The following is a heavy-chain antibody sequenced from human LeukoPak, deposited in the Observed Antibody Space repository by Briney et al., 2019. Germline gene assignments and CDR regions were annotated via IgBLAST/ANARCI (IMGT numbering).Heavy chain of an antibody. Sequence: SETLSLTCTVSGGSISSYYWSWIRQPPGKGLEWIGYIYYSGSTNYNPSLKSRVTISVDTSKNQFSLKLSSVTAADTAVYYCARVSETRRSRQLWNLQPYYFDYWGQGTLVTVSS. J-gene: IGHJ4*02. V-gene: IGHV4-59*08. CDR2: IYYSGST. D-gene: IGHD5-18*01. CDR1: GGSISSYY. CDR3: ARVSETRRSRQLWNLQPYYFDY.